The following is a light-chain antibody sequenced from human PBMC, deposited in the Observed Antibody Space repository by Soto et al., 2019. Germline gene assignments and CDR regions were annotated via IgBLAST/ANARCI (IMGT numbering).Light chain of an antibody. CDR3: GADHGSGSNFAYV. CDR2: VGTGGIVG. V-gene: IGLV9-49*01. J-gene: IGLJ1*01. Sequence: QAVVTQPPSASASLGASVTLTCTLSSGYSNYKVDWYQQRPGKGPRFAMRVGTGGIVGSKGDGIPDRFSVLGSGLNRYLTIKNIQEEDESDYHCGADHGSGSNFAYVFGTGTKLTVL. CDR1: SGYSNYK.